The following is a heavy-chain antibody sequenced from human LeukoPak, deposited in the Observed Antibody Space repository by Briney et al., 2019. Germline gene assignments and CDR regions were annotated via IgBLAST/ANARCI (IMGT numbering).Heavy chain of an antibody. CDR3: ARGLTEYDSSGYYYEAAFDI. CDR2: ISAYNSHT. J-gene: IGHJ3*02. Sequence: ASVKVSCKASGYTFTGYYMHWVRQAPGQGLEWMGWISAYNSHTYYAQRLQGRVTMTTDTSTSTAYMELRSLRSDDTAVYYCARGLTEYDSSGYYYEAAFDIWGQGTMVTVSS. CDR1: GYTFTGYY. D-gene: IGHD3-22*01. V-gene: IGHV1-18*04.